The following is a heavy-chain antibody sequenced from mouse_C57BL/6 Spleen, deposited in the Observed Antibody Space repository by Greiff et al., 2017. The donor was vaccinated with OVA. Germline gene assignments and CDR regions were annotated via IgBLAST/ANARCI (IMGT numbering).Heavy chain of an antibody. V-gene: IGHV5-17*01. CDR3: ARFPYYGSSYYAMDY. D-gene: IGHD1-1*01. J-gene: IGHJ4*01. Sequence: DVMLVESGGGLVKPGGSLKLSCAASGFTFSDYGMHWVRQAPEKGLEWVAYISSGSSTIYYADTVKGRFTISRDNAKNTLFLQMTSLRSEDTAMYYCARFPYYGSSYYAMDYWGQGTSVTVSS. CDR1: GFTFSDYG. CDR2: ISSGSSTI.